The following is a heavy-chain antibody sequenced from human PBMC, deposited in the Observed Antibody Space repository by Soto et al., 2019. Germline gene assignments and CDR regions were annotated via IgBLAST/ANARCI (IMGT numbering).Heavy chain of an antibody. J-gene: IGHJ4*02. CDR2: IYHAGST. CDR1: GGSITNSNW. Sequence: QVQLQESGPRLVKPSGTLSLTCTVSGGSITNSNWWSWVRLPPAKGLEWIGDIYHAGSTKYNPSLERRVTISVDTSNNQFARTLTSVTAADTAVYFCARGPPIVGNTTPLDSWGQGTLVTVSS. D-gene: IGHD1-26*01. V-gene: IGHV4-4*02. CDR3: ARGPPIVGNTTPLDS.